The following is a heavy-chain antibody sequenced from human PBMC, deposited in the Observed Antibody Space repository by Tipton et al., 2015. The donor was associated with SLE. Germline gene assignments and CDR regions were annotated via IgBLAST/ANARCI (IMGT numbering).Heavy chain of an antibody. J-gene: IGHJ3*02. CDR1: AGSFGGYY. CDR3: ARELAVRGVDAFDI. V-gene: IGHV4-34*01. D-gene: IGHD3-10*01. Sequence: TLSLTCAVYAGSFGGYYWSWIRQSPGKGLEWIGEINHSGSTNYNPSLKSRVTISVDTSKNQFSLKVSSVTAADTAVYYCARELAVRGVDAFDIWGQGTMVTASS. CDR2: INHSGST.